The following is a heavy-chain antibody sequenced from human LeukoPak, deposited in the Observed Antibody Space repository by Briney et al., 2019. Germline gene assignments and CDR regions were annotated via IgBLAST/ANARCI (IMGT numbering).Heavy chain of an antibody. Sequence: PSETLSLTCTASGASISSYYWSWIRQPPGKGLEWIGYIYYSGSTKYNPSLKSRVTISVDTSKNQFSLKVSSVTAEDTAVYYCASGPYPAAGTDHQFDYWGQGTLVTVSS. J-gene: IGHJ4*02. CDR1: GASISSYY. CDR3: ASGPYPAAGTDHQFDY. CDR2: IYYSGST. D-gene: IGHD6-13*01. V-gene: IGHV4-59*01.